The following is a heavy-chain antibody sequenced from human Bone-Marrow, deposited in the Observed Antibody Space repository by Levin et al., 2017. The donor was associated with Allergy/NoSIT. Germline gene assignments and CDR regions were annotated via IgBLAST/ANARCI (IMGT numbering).Heavy chain of an antibody. V-gene: IGHV3-30*18. CDR3: AKEVRYYYDSSGVMRLDY. D-gene: IGHD3-22*01. Sequence: PGESLKISCAVSGFTFSSYGMHWVRQAPGKGLEWVALISYDGNNKYYADSVKGRFTISRDTSKNTLYLQMNSLRAEDTAVYYCAKEVRYYYDSSGVMRLDYWGQGTLVTVSS. J-gene: IGHJ4*02. CDR2: ISYDGNNK. CDR1: GFTFSSYG.